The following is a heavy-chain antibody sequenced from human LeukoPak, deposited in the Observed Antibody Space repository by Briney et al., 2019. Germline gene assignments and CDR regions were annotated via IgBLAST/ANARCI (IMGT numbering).Heavy chain of an antibody. Sequence: SETLSLTCTVSGGSIGSNTHFWGWIRQPPGKGLEWIGTIYYSGSTYYNPSLKSRVTISVDTSKNQFSLKLSSVTAADTAVYYCARDKVPYWYFDLWGRGTLVTVSS. V-gene: IGHV4-39*02. J-gene: IGHJ2*01. D-gene: IGHD1-1*01. CDR2: IYYSGST. CDR3: ARDKVPYWYFDL. CDR1: GGSIGSNTHF.